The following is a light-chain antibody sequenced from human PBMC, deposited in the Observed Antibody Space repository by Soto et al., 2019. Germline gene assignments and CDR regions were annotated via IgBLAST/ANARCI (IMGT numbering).Light chain of an antibody. V-gene: IGKV1-8*01. CDR3: XQYYSXPRT. Sequence: AIRXTQSPSSFSASTGDRVTITCRASQGISSYLAWYQQKPGKAPKLLIYAASTLQXXXXXXFXXXXXXXXXXXXXXXXQSEDFAXXYCXQYYSXPRTFGQGTKVEIK. J-gene: IGKJ1*01. CDR1: QGISSY. CDR2: AAS.